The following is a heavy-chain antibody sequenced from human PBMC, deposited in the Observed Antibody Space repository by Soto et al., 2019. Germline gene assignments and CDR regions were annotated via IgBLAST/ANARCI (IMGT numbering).Heavy chain of an antibody. CDR1: GGSFSGYY. J-gene: IGHJ5*02. CDR2: INHSGST. D-gene: IGHD3-22*01. Sequence: NPSETLSLTCAVYGGSFSGYYWSWIRQPPGKGLEWIGEINHSGSTNYNPSLKSRVTISVDTSKNQFSLKLSSVTAADTAVYYCARAYPAVIAQAGGTNWFDPWGQGTLVTVSS. CDR3: ARAYPAVIAQAGGTNWFDP. V-gene: IGHV4-34*01.